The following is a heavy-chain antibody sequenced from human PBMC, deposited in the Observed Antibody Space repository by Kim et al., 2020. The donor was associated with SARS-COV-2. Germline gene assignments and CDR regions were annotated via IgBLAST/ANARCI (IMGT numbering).Heavy chain of an antibody. CDR3: ARGRRIAVAGGYYYYYYGMDV. D-gene: IGHD6-19*01. CDR2: INHSGST. CDR1: GGSFSGYY. V-gene: IGHV4-34*01. Sequence: SETLSLTCAVYGGSFSGYYWSWIRQPPGKGLEWIGEINHSGSTNYNPSLKSRVTISVDTSKNQFSLKLSSVTAADTAVYYCARGRRIAVAGGYYYYYYGMDVSGQGTTVTVSS. J-gene: IGHJ6*02.